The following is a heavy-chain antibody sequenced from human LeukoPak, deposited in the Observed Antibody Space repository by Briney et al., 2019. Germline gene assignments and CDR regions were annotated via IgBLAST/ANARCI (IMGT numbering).Heavy chain of an antibody. CDR3: ATAGNYRFDY. D-gene: IGHD1-7*01. CDR1: GFTFDDYG. V-gene: IGHV3-20*04. J-gene: IGHJ4*02. CDR2: INWNGSGA. Sequence: GGSLRLSCAASGFTFDDYGMSWVRQVPGKGLEWVSGINWNGSGAGYADSVKGRFTISRDNAKNSLYLQMDSPRADDTAVYYCATAGNYRFDYWGQGTLVTVSS.